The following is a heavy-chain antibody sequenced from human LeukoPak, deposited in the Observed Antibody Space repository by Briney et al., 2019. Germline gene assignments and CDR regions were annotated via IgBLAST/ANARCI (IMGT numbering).Heavy chain of an antibody. CDR2: IYINGNT. J-gene: IGHJ4*02. Sequence: SGTLSLTCTVSGDSISTYYWTWIRQPAGKGLEWIGRIYINGNTNYSPSLKSRVTMSVDTSKNQFSLKLSSVTAADTAVYYCARYSGSYSDWGQGTLVTVSS. CDR1: GDSISTYY. CDR3: ARYSGSYSD. V-gene: IGHV4-4*07. D-gene: IGHD1-26*01.